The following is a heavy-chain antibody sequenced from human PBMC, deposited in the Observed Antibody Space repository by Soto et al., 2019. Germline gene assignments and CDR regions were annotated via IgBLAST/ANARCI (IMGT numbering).Heavy chain of an antibody. CDR3: ARDGYCSGGSCYSDLDNWFDP. V-gene: IGHV4-39*02. CDR2: IYYSGST. CDR1: GGSISSSSYY. Sequence: QLLESGPGLVKPSETLSLTCTVSGGSISSSSYYWGWIRQPPGKGLEWIGSIYYSGSTYYNPSLKSRVTISVDTSKNQFSLKLSSVTAADTAVYYCARDGYCSGGSCYSDLDNWFDPWGQGTLVTVSS. J-gene: IGHJ5*02. D-gene: IGHD2-15*01.